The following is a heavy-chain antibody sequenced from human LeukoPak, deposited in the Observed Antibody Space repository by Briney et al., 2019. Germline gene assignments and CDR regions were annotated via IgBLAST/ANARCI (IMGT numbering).Heavy chain of an antibody. CDR2: MNPNSANT. V-gene: IGHV1-8*01. D-gene: IGHD1-26*01. Sequence: GASVKVSCKASVYTFASYDINWLRQATGQGLEWMGWMNPNSANTGYAQKFQGRVTMTRNSSISTAYMELSSLISEDTAVYYCARGTRTGEDGTAGTFDYWGQGTLVTVSS. CDR3: ARGTRTGEDGTAGTFDY. J-gene: IGHJ4*02. CDR1: VYTFASYD.